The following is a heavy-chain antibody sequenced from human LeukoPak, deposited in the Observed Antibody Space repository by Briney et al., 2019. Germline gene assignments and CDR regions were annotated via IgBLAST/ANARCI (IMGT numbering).Heavy chain of an antibody. CDR1: GFTFSTYS. D-gene: IGHD4-23*01. J-gene: IGHJ4*02. CDR2: ISSSSSTI. CDR3: AGEGRWYIDY. V-gene: IGHV3-48*02. Sequence: GGSLRLSCAASGFTFSTYSMNWVRQAPGKGLEWVSYISSSSSTIYYADSVKGRFTISRDNAKNSLYLQMNSLRDEDKAVDYCAGEGRWYIDYWGQGTLVTVSS.